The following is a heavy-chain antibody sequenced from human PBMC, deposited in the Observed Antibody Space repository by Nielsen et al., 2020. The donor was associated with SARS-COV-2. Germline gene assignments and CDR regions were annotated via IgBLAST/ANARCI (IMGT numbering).Heavy chain of an antibody. V-gene: IGHV3-30*18. Sequence: VRQAPGKGLEWVAVISYDGSNKYYADSVKGRFTISRDNSKNTLYLQMNSLRAEDTAVYYCAKVTRYCSSTSCYPLGMDVWGQGTTVTVSS. CDR3: AKVTRYCSSTSCYPLGMDV. D-gene: IGHD2-2*01. CDR2: ISYDGSNK. J-gene: IGHJ6*02.